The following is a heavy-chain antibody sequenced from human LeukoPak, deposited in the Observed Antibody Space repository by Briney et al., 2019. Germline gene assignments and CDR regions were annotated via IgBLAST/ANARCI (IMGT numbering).Heavy chain of an antibody. D-gene: IGHD3-10*01. J-gene: IGHJ3*02. CDR3: AKEDRGFGDGLDI. CDR1: GLTFSHSV. CDR2: VQGGEDNM. Sequence: PGGSLRLSCVVSGLTFSHSVFHWVRQAPGKGLEWVAFVQGGEDNMYYVDSVKGRFIISRDNSKNTVSLLMNSLRTEDMAVYYCAKEDRGFGDGLDIRGRGTPVTVSS. V-gene: IGHV3-30*02.